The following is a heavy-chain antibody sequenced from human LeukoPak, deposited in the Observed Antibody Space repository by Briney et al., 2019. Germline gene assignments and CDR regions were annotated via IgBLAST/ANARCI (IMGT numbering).Heavy chain of an antibody. CDR1: GFTFDDYA. D-gene: IGHD3-22*01. Sequence: PGRSLRLSCAASGFTFDDYAMHWVRQAPGKGLEWVSGISWNSGSIGYADSVKGRFTISRDNAKNSLYLQIDGLRAEDTAVYHCARKLYYYDTSPAGWFDPWGQGTLVTVSS. CDR2: ISWNSGSI. J-gene: IGHJ5*02. V-gene: IGHV3-9*01. CDR3: ARKLYYYDTSPAGWFDP.